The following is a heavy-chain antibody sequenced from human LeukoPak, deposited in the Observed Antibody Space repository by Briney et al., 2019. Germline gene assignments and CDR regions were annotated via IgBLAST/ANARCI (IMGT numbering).Heavy chain of an antibody. D-gene: IGHD1-26*01. J-gene: IGHJ4*02. V-gene: IGHV4-59*08. CDR3: ARQEVGAAHDY. CDR2: IYYSGST. CDR1: GGSISSYY. Sequence: SETLSLTRTVSGGSISSYYWSWIRPPPGKGLEWIGYIYYSGSTNYNPSLKSRVTISVDTSKNQFSLKLSSVTAADTAVYYCARQEVGAAHDYWGQGTLVTVSS.